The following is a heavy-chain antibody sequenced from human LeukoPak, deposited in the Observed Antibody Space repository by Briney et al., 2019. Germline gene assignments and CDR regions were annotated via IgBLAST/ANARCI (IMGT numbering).Heavy chain of an antibody. D-gene: IGHD3-16*01. CDR1: GFTFSSYG. CDR2: ISYDGSNK. CDR3: AKSSQGDDY. V-gene: IGHV3-30*18. Sequence: GGSLRLSCAASGFTFSSYGMHWVRQAPGKGLEWVGVISYDGSNKYYADSVKGRFTISRDNSKNTLYLQMNSLRAEDTAVYYCAKSSQGDDYWGQGTLVTVSS. J-gene: IGHJ4*02.